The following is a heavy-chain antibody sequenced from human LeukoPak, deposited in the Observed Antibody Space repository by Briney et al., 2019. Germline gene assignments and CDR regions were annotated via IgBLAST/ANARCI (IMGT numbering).Heavy chain of an antibody. CDR3: ARFDTGTTSTEVDH. J-gene: IGHJ4*02. CDR1: GFTFSSFW. CDR2: IKRDGSDK. V-gene: IGHV3-7*01. Sequence: GGSLRLSCAASGFTFSSFWMSWVRQAPGKGLEWVANIKRDGSDKYYVGSVKGRSTIPRHNAKNSLDLQINSLRADDTDVYVCARFDTGTTSTEVDHWGQRTLVTVSS. D-gene: IGHD4-17*01.